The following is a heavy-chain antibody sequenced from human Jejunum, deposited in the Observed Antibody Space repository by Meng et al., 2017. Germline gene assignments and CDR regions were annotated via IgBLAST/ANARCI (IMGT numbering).Heavy chain of an antibody. Sequence: GESLKISCAASGFTFSNYAMTWVRQAPGQGLEWVSVIGGGGTTHYADSVKGRFTVPRDNSKDTLYLQMDSLRTDDTAVYYCAKDLSSDWSSVEYWGQGTLVTVSS. CDR3: AKDLSSDWSSVEY. CDR2: IGGGGTT. CDR1: GFTFSNYA. V-gene: IGHV3-23*01. D-gene: IGHD2-21*01. J-gene: IGHJ4*02.